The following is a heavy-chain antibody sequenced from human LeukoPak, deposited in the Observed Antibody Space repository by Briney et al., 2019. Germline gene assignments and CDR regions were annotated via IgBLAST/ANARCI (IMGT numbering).Heavy chain of an antibody. Sequence: GGSLRLSCAASGFTVSSNYMSWVRQAPGKGLEWVSFIGVGGGTTYYADSVKGRFTISRDNSKNTLFLQMDSLRVEDTAVFYCAKGISVDGYNFERGADSWGQGAQVTVSS. J-gene: IGHJ4*02. V-gene: IGHV3-23*01. CDR2: IGVGGGTT. CDR1: GFTVSSNY. D-gene: IGHD5-24*01. CDR3: AKGISVDGYNFERGADS.